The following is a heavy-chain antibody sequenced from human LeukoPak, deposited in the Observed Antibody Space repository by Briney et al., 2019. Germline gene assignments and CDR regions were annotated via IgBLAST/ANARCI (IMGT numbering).Heavy chain of an antibody. V-gene: IGHV1-69*13. CDR1: GGTFSSYA. Sequence: SVKVSCKASGGTFSSYAISWVRQAPGQGLEWMGGIIPIFGTANYAQKFQGRVTITADESTSTAYMELSSLRSEDTAVYYCVKDWRDESNCGGDCPQYWGQGTLVTVSS. D-gene: IGHD2-21*02. J-gene: IGHJ4*02. CDR2: IIPIFGTA. CDR3: VKDWRDESNCGGDCPQY.